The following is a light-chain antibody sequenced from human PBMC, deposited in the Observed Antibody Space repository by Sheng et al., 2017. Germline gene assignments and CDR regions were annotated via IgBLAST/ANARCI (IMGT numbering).Light chain of an antibody. V-gene: IGLV1-51*02. CDR3: GTWDNSLTSVV. CDR1: SSNVANYY. CDR2: RI. Sequence: QSVLTQPPSVSAAPGQKVTISCSGSSSNVANYYVSWYQQFPRTAPKLSSMRIISDPQGFLTDSLAPSLARQPLWTSPDSRLGTEADYFCGTWDNSLTSVVFGGGTKLTVL. J-gene: IGLJ2*01.